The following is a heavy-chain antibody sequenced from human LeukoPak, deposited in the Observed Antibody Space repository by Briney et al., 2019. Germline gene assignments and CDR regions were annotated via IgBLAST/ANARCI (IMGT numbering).Heavy chain of an antibody. D-gene: IGHD2-2*01. CDR1: GYTFTSYA. CDR3: ARVPIPRYCSSTSCYGSSSWYFDY. CDR2: INTNTGNP. J-gene: IGHJ4*02. Sequence: ASVKVSCKASGYTFTSYAMNWVRQAPGQGLEWMGWINTNTGNPTYAQGFTGRFVFSLDTSVSTAYLQISSLKAEDTAVYYCARVPIPRYCSSTSCYGSSSWYFDYWGQGTLVTVSS. V-gene: IGHV7-4-1*02.